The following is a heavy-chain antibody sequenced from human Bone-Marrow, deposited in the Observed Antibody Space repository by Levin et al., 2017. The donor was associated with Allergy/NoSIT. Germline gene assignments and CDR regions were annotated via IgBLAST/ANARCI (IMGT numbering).Heavy chain of an antibody. CDR1: GYTFTNYG. D-gene: IGHD4-17*01. V-gene: IGHV1-18*01. CDR3: ARDDYGDYRPFDY. CDR2: ISTSNGNT. J-gene: IGHJ4*02. Sequence: GASVKVSCKTSGYTFTNYGMSWVRQAPGQGLQWVGWISTSNGNTQYAKNFQGRVTLTIDTSTNTVFMEARRLKSDDTAVYYCARDDYGDYRPFDYWGQGTLVTVSS.